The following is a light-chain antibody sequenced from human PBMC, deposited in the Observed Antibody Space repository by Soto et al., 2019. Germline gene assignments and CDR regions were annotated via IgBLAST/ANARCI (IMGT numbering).Light chain of an antibody. V-gene: IGKV1-5*01. CDR3: QQYNTYST. CDR1: QNIRNW. Sequence: DIQMTQSPSTLSSSVGDSVTLTCRASQNIRNWLAWYQQKPGKAPNPLIYDASSLNSGVPARFSGSGSGTEFTLTISRLQPDDFATYYCQQYNTYSTFGQGTRLEIK. J-gene: IGKJ5*01. CDR2: DAS.